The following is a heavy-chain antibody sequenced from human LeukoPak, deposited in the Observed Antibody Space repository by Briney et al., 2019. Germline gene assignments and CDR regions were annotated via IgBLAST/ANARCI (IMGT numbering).Heavy chain of an antibody. CDR3: AKTKNTVTTLYFDY. CDR2: FSGSGGST. Sequence: GGSLRLSCAASGFTLSSYWMSWVRQAPGMGLEWVSAFSGSGGSTYYADSVKGRFAISRDNSKNTLYLQMNSLRAEDTAVYYCAKTKNTVTTLYFDYWGQGTLVTVSS. CDR1: GFTLSSYW. V-gene: IGHV3-23*01. D-gene: IGHD4-17*01. J-gene: IGHJ4*02.